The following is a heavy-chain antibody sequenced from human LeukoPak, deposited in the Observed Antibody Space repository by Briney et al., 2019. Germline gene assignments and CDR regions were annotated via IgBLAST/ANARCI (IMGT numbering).Heavy chain of an antibody. D-gene: IGHD3-10*01. J-gene: IGHJ6*02. Sequence: SETLSLTCTVSGGSISSSSYYWGWIRQPPGKGLEWIGSIYYSGSTYYNPSLKSRVTISVDTSKNQFSLKLSSVTAADTAVYYCARPGYYGMDVWGQGPTVTVSS. CDR1: GGSISSSSYY. V-gene: IGHV4-39*01. CDR3: ARPGYYGMDV. CDR2: IYYSGST.